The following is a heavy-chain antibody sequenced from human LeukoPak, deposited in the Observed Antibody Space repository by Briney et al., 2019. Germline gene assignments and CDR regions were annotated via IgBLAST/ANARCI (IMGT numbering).Heavy chain of an antibody. CDR2: IWYDGSNK. V-gene: IGHV3-33*06. J-gene: IGHJ4*02. D-gene: IGHD6-13*01. CDR3: AKESYYSSSWTYFDY. Sequence: GGSLRLSCAASSGLIFSSHGMHWVRQAPGKGLEWVAVIWYDGSNKYYADSVKGRFTISRDNSKNTLYLQMNSLRAEDTAVYYCAKESYYSSSWTYFDYWGQGTLVTVSS. CDR1: GLIFSSHG.